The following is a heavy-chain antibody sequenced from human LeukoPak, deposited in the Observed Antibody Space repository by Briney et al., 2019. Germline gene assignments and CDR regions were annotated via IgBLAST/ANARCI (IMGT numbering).Heavy chain of an antibody. CDR1: GFTFSSYA. CDR3: TKRPVVVITTPYFDY. V-gene: IGHV3-23*01. CDR2: ISGSGTTT. Sequence: GGSLRLSCAASGFTFSSYAMSWVRQAPGKGLEWVSTISGSGTTTYCADSVKGRFTISRDNSKNTLYLQMNSLRAEGTAVYYCTKRPVVVITTPYFDYWGQGTLDTVSS. D-gene: IGHD3-22*01. J-gene: IGHJ4*02.